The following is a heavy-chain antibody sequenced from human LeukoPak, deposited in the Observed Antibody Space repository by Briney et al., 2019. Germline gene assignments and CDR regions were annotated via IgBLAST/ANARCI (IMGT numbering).Heavy chain of an antibody. CDR3: ARATAAGTADFQH. CDR1: GGSISNYY. CDR2: IYYSGST. V-gene: IGHV4-59*01. Sequence: SETLSLTCTVSGGSISNYYWNWIRQPPGKGLEWIGYIYYSGSTNYNPSLKSRVTISVDTSQNQFSLKLSSVTAADTAVYYCARATAAGTADFQHWGQGTLVTVSS. J-gene: IGHJ1*01. D-gene: IGHD6-13*01.